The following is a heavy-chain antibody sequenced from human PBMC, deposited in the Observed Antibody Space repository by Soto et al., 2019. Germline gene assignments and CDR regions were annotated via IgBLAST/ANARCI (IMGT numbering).Heavy chain of an antibody. V-gene: IGHV3-30*18. CDR2: ISYDGSNK. D-gene: IGHD5-18*01. CDR3: AKDRGYSYGYFDY. Sequence: GGSLRLSCAASGFTFSSYGMHWVRQAPGKGLEWVAVISYDGSNKYYADSVKGRFTISRDNSKNTLYLQMNSLRAEDTAVYYCAKDRGYSYGYFDYWGQGTLVTVSS. CDR1: GFTFSSYG. J-gene: IGHJ4*02.